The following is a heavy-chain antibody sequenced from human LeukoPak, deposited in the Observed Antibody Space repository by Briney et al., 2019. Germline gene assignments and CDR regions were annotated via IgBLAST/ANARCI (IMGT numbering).Heavy chain of an antibody. J-gene: IGHJ4*02. V-gene: IGHV3-30*04. Sequence: GRSLRLSCAASGFTFSSYAMHWVRQAPGKGLEWVAVISYDGSNKYYADSVKGRFTISRDNSKNTLYLQMNSLRAEDTAVYYCARVGGSLKFYFDYWGQGTLVTVSS. CDR2: ISYDGSNK. CDR3: ARVGGSLKFYFDY. D-gene: IGHD6-13*01. CDR1: GFTFSSYA.